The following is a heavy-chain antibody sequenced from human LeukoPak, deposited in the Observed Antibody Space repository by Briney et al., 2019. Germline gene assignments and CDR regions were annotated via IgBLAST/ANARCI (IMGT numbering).Heavy chain of an antibody. V-gene: IGHV3-7*01. CDR3: TRVRDHMVRGGDAFYI. D-gene: IGHD3-10*01. CDR1: GFPLCSYW. J-gene: IGHJ3*02. CDR2: IKQDGSEK. Sequence: GGPLRLSCAASGFPLCSYWMSWVRAAPGKGLVWVANIKQDGSEKYYVDSVKGRFIISRDNAKNSLYLQMNSLRAEDTAVYYCTRVRDHMVRGGDAFYIWGQGTMVTVSS.